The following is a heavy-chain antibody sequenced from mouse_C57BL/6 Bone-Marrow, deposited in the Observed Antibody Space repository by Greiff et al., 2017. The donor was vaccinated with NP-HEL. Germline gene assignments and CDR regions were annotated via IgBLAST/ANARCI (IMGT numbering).Heavy chain of an antibody. CDR1: GYTFTSYG. J-gene: IGHJ2*02. V-gene: IGHV1-81*01. CDR2: IYPRSGNT. CDR3: ARADWDVVFNY. Sequence: VKLQESGAELARPGASVKLSCKASGYTFTSYGISWVKQRTGQGLEWIGEIYPRSGNTYYNEKFKGKATLTADKSSSTAYMELRSLTSEDSAVYFCARADWDVVFNYWGQGTSLTVSS. D-gene: IGHD4-1*01.